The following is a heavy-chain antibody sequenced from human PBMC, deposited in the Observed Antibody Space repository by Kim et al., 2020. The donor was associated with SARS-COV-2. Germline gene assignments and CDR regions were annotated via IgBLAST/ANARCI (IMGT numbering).Heavy chain of an antibody. J-gene: IGHJ3*02. CDR2: IYTSGST. V-gene: IGHV4-61*02. D-gene: IGHD3-22*01. Sequence: SETLSLTCTVSGGSISSGSYYWSWIRQPAGKGLEWIGRIYTSGSTNYNPSLKSRVTISVDTSKNQFSLKLSSVTAADTAVYYCARVGYYYDSSLEPPRFDIWGQGTMVTVSS. CDR1: GGSISSGSYY. CDR3: ARVGYYYDSSLEPPRFDI.